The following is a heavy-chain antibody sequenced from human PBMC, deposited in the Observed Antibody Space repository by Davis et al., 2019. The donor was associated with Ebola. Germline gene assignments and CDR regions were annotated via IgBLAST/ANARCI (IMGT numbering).Heavy chain of an antibody. CDR3: ASLSRYYYYGMDV. CDR2: ISAYNGNT. V-gene: IGHV1-18*01. CDR1: GYTFTSYG. Sequence: ASVKVSCKASGYTFTSYGISWVRQAPGQGLEWMGWISAYNGNTNYAQKLQGRVTMTTDTSTSTAYMELRSLRAEDTAVYYCASLSRYYYYGMDVWGQGTTVTVSS. D-gene: IGHD3-16*01. J-gene: IGHJ6*02.